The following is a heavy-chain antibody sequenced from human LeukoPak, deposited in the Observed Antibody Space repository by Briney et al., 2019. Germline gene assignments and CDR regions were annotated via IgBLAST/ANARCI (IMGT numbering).Heavy chain of an antibody. J-gene: IGHJ3*02. CDR1: GFTFSSYS. CDR2: ISSSSSYI. CDR3: ARDQDRAFDI. Sequence: GGSLRLSCAASGFTFSSYSMNWVRQAPGKGLEWVSSISSSSSYIYYADSLTGRFTISRDNAKNSLYLQMNSLRVEDTAVYYCARDQDRAFDIWGQGTMVTVSS. V-gene: IGHV3-21*01.